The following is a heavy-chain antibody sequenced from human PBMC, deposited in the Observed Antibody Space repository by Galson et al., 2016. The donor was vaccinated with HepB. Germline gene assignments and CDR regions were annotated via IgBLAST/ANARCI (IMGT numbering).Heavy chain of an antibody. V-gene: IGHV3-23*01. CDR2: IGDSGGGT. CDR3: AKPLGGAYYFDY. D-gene: IGHD3-10*01. Sequence: SLRLSCAASGFTFSNYAMSWVRQAPGKGLEWVSIIGDSGGGTYYADSVKGRFTISRDNSKNTLYLQLYSLRAEDTAVYYCAKPLGGAYYFDYWGQGTQVIVSS. CDR1: GFTFSNYA. J-gene: IGHJ4*02.